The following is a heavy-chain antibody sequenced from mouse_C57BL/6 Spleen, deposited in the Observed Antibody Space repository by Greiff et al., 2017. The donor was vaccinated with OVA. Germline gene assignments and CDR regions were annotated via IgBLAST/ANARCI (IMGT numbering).Heavy chain of an antibody. CDR3: ARGKAYYSNKGGFAY. CDR1: GYTFTDYY. V-gene: IGHV1-76*01. D-gene: IGHD2-5*01. CDR2: IYPGSGNT. J-gene: IGHJ3*01. Sequence: VQGVESGAELVRPGASVKLSCKASGYTFTDYYINWVKQRPGQGLEWIARIYPGSGNTYYNEKFKGKATLTAEKSSSTAYMQLSSLTSEDSAVYFCARGKAYYSNKGGFAYWGQGTLVTVSA.